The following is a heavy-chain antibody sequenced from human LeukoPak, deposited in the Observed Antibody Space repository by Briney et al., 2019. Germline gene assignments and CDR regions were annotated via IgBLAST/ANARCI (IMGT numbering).Heavy chain of an antibody. Sequence: SETLSLTCAVYGGSFSVYYWSWIRQPPGKGLEWIGEINHSGSTNYNPSLKSRVTISVDTSKNQFSLKLSSVTAADTAVYYCARALLAAFPSSGWYLRSHPTDYWGQGTLVTVSS. CDR2: INHSGST. V-gene: IGHV4-34*01. CDR1: GGSFSVYY. J-gene: IGHJ4*02. CDR3: ARALLAAFPSSGWYLRSHPTDY. D-gene: IGHD6-19*01.